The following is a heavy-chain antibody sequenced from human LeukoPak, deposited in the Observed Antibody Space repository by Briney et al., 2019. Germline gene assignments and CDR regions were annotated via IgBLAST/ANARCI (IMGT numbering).Heavy chain of an antibody. J-gene: IGHJ6*02. CDR3: ASDLLRYRGLNYYGMDV. CDR1: GFTFSSYA. Sequence: GGSLRLSCAASGFTFSSYAMHWVRQAPGKGLEWVAVISYDGSNNYYADSVKGRFTISRDNSKNTLYLQMNSLRAEDTAVYYCASDLLRYRGLNYYGMDVWGQGTTVTVSS. V-gene: IGHV3-30-3*01. CDR2: ISYDGSNN. D-gene: IGHD3-9*01.